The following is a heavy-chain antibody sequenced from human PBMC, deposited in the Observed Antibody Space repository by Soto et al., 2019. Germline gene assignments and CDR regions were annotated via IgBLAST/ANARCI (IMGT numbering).Heavy chain of an antibody. V-gene: IGHV4-34*01. D-gene: IGHD2-8*01. CDR1: GGSFSGYY. Sequence: SETLSLTCAVYGGSFSGYYWSWIRQPPGKGLEWIGEINHSGSTNYNPSLKSRVTISVDTSKNQFSLKLSSVTAADTAVYYCASFYCTNGVCYNYFEYWGQGTLVTVSS. CDR3: ASFYCTNGVCYNYFEY. CDR2: INHSGST. J-gene: IGHJ4*02.